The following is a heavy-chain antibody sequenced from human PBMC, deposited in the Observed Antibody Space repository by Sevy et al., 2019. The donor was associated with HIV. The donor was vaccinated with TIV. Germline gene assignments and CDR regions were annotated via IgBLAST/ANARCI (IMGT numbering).Heavy chain of an antibody. V-gene: IGHV3-43*01. D-gene: IGHD5-12*01. CDR3: AKRGYHRGYDWGYFDY. Sequence: GGSLRLSCAASGFTFDDYTMHWVRQAPGKGLEWVSLISWDGGSTYYADSVKGRFTISRDNSKNSLYLQMNSLRTEDTVLYYCAKRGYHRGYDWGYFDYWGQGTLVTVSS. CDR2: ISWDGGST. CDR1: GFTFDDYT. J-gene: IGHJ4*02.